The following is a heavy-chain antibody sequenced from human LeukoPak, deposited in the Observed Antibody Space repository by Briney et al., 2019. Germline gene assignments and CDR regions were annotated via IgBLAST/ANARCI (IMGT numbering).Heavy chain of an antibody. Sequence: GESLKISCKGSGYSFTSYWIGWVRQMPGKGLEWMGIIHPSDSDTRYSPSFQGQVIISADKSISTAYLQWSSLKASDTAMYYCARHEYSSSSYRVLPDYWGQGTLVTVSS. CDR3: ARHEYSSSSYRVLPDY. CDR1: GYSFTSYW. J-gene: IGHJ4*02. V-gene: IGHV5-51*01. CDR2: IHPSDSDT. D-gene: IGHD6-6*01.